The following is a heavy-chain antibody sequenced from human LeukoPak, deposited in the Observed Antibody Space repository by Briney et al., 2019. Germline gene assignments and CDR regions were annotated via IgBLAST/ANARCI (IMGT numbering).Heavy chain of an antibody. CDR2: IYYSGST. Sequence: PSETLSLTCTVSGGSISSYYWTWIRQPPGKGLEWIGYIYYSGSTNYNPSLRSRVTMSVDTSKNQFSLKVSSATAADTAVYYCARVGSYGLLDYWGQGTLVTVSS. D-gene: IGHD5-18*01. CDR3: ARVGSYGLLDY. V-gene: IGHV4-59*01. J-gene: IGHJ4*02. CDR1: GGSISSYY.